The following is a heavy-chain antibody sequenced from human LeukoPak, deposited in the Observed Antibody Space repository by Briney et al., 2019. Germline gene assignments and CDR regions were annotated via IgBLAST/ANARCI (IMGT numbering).Heavy chain of an antibody. CDR2: ISYDGSNK. CDR1: GFTFSSYA. V-gene: IGHV3-30*18. Sequence: GGSLRLSCAASGFTFSSYAMSWVRQAPGKGLEWVAVISYDGSNKYYADSVKGRFTISRDNSKNTLYLQMNSLRAEDTAVYYCAKEQVDGDYATFDYWGQGTLVTVSS. D-gene: IGHD4-17*01. CDR3: AKEQVDGDYATFDY. J-gene: IGHJ4*02.